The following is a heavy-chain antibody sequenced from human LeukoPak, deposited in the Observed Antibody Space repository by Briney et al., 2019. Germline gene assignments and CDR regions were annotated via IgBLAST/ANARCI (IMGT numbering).Heavy chain of an antibody. CDR2: ISTSSSYI. CDR3: ARRRDSGSLQHFDY. V-gene: IGHV3-21*04. Sequence: GGSLRLSCAASGFTFSNYCMNWVRQAPGKGLEWVASISTSSSYIYYADSVKGRFTISRDNAKNSLYLQMNSLRAEDTAVYYCARRRDSGSLQHFDYWGQGTLVTVSS. D-gene: IGHD1-26*01. CDR1: GFTFSNYC. J-gene: IGHJ4*02.